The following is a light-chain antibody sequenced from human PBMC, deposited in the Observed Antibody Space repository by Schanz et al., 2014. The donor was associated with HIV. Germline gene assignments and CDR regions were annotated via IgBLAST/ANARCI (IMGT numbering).Light chain of an antibody. CDR2: GAS. J-gene: IGKJ4*01. Sequence: EIVLTQSPATLSLSPGERATLSCRASQSVSSYLAWHQQKPGQAPRLLIYGASTRAAGIPARFSGSGSGTDFTLTISSLEPEDFAVYYCLQRSNWPPLTFGGGTKVEFK. CDR3: LQRSNWPPLT. V-gene: IGKV3-11*01. CDR1: QSVSSY.